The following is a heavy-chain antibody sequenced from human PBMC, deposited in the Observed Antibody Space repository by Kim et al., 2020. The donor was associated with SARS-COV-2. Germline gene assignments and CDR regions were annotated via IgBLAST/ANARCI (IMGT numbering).Heavy chain of an antibody. CDR3: AKGPMYYDILTGPYYFDY. V-gene: IGHV3-23*01. CDR2: ISGSGGST. D-gene: IGHD3-9*01. Sequence: GGSLRLSCAASGFTFSSYAMSWVRQAPGKGLEWVSAISGSGGSTYYADSVKGRFTISRDNSKNTLYLQMNSLRAEDTAVYYCAKGPMYYDILTGPYYFDYWGQGTLVTVSS. J-gene: IGHJ4*02. CDR1: GFTFSSYA.